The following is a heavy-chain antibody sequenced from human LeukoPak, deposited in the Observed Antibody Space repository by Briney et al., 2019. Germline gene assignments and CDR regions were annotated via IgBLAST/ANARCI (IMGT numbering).Heavy chain of an antibody. Sequence: GGSLRLSCAASGFTFSGSAMHWVRQASGKGLEWVGRIRSKANSYATAYAASVKGRFTISRDDSKNTAYLQMNSLKTEDTAVYYCTRFVVVPAAIPSYYYYYMDVWGKGTTVTVSS. D-gene: IGHD2-2*02. CDR1: GFTFSGSA. V-gene: IGHV3-73*01. CDR3: TRFVVVPAAIPSYYYYYMDV. CDR2: IRSKANSYAT. J-gene: IGHJ6*03.